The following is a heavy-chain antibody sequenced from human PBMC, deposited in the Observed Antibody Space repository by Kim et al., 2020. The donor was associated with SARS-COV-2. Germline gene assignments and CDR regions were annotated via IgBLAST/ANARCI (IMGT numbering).Heavy chain of an antibody. V-gene: IGHV3-23*01. Sequence: GGSLRLSCAASGFTFSTYAMSWVRQAPGKGLEWVSVISNSGDRTSYADSVKGRFTISRDNSKNTLYLQMNSLRAEDTALYYCAKRGRSSSGWYVTNFWGQGTMVTVSS. CDR2: ISNSGDRT. CDR1: GFTFSTYA. CDR3: AKRGRSSSGWYVTNF. D-gene: IGHD6-19*01. J-gene: IGHJ3*01.